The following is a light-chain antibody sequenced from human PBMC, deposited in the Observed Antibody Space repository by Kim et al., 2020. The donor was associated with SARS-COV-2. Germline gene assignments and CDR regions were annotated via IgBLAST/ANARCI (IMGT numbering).Light chain of an antibody. CDR2: DDS. Sequence: APGKTARITCGGNNIRSKSVYWYQQKSGQATVLVVFDDSDRPSGIPERFSGSRSGNTATLTVIRVEAGDEADYYCQVWDTNSDHVVFGGGTQLTVL. V-gene: IGLV3-21*03. CDR1: NIRSKS. CDR3: QVWDTNSDHVV. J-gene: IGLJ2*01.